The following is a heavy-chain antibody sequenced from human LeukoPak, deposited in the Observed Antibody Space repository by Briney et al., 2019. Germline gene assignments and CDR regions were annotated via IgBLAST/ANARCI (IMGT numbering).Heavy chain of an antibody. J-gene: IGHJ5*02. CDR1: GLSFSSYV. CDR2: ISGSGAST. V-gene: IGHV3-23*01. D-gene: IGHD3-10*01. CDR3: ANDGSGRRSFDP. Sequence: GGSLRLSCVASGLSFSSYVMNWVRQAPGKGLEWVSGISGSGASTYYADSVRGRFTISRDNSKNTLHLQMNSLRAEDTAVYYCANDGSGRRSFDPWGQGTLVTVSS.